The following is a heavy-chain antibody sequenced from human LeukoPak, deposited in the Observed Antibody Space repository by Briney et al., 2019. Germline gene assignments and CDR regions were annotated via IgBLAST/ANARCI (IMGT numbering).Heavy chain of an antibody. Sequence: ASVKVSCKAFGYTFTNYGITWLRQAPRQGLEWMGWVSPSSGHTNYTQNLQDRVTMTTDTPTNTAYMELRSLRSDDTAVYYCARDLIVVVGDVFDLWGQGTMVTVSS. J-gene: IGHJ3*01. CDR1: GYTFTNYG. CDR3: ARDLIVVVGDVFDL. V-gene: IGHV1-18*01. D-gene: IGHD3-22*01. CDR2: VSPSSGHT.